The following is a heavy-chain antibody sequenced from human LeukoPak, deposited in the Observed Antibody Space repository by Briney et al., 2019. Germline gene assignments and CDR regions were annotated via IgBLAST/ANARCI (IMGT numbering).Heavy chain of an antibody. V-gene: IGHV3-48*01. Sequence: GGSLRLSCAASGFTVSSNYMSWVRQAPGKGLEWVSYISSSSSTIYYADSVKGRFTISRDNAKNSLYLQMNSLRAEDTAVYYCARDHRYFDYWGQGTLVTVSS. CDR2: ISSSSSTI. CDR3: ARDHRYFDY. CDR1: GFTVSSNY. J-gene: IGHJ4*02.